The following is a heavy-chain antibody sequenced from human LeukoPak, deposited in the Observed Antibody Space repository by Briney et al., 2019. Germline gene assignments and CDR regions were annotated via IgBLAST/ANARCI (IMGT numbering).Heavy chain of an antibody. CDR1: GGSISSYY. Sequence: SETLSLTCTVSGGSISSYYWSWIRQPPGKGLEWIGYIYYSGSTNYNPSLKSRVTISVDTSKNQFSLKLSSVPAADTAVYYCARHSSDYDCWSGYPYYFDCWGQGTLVTVSS. CDR3: ARHSSDYDCWSGYPYYFDC. D-gene: IGHD3-3*01. CDR2: IYYSGST. V-gene: IGHV4-59*08. J-gene: IGHJ4*02.